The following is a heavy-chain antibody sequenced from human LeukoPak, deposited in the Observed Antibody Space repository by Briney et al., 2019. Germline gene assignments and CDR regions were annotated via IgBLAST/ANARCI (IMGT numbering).Heavy chain of an antibody. Sequence: PGGSLRLSCAASGFTARSKYMSWVRQAPGMGLEWVSVIFSDGSTYYADSVKGRFTISRDNSKNTLYLQMNNLRAEDTAVYYCARVMTAITNWFDPWGQGTLVTVSS. CDR1: GFTARSKY. CDR2: IFSDGST. D-gene: IGHD2-21*02. CDR3: ARVMTAITNWFDP. J-gene: IGHJ5*02. V-gene: IGHV3-66*01.